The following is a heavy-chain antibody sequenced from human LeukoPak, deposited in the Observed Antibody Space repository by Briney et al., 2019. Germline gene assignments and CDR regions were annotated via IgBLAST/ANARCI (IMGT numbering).Heavy chain of an antibody. Sequence: WGTLRLSCAASGFTFSGVAMSWSRQAPGQGLEWVSSITRSGGSTFYADSVRGRCTISRDNTKNSLYLLMNSLRTDAASVYYCARNLPVRNYDIGGYSYWGQGTLVTVSS. J-gene: IGHJ4*02. V-gene: IGHV3-23*01. CDR1: GFTFSGVA. CDR2: ITRSGGST. CDR3: ARNLPVRNYDIGGYSY. D-gene: IGHD3-22*01.